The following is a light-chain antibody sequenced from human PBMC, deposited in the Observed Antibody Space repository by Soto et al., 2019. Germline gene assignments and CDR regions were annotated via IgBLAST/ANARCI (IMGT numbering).Light chain of an antibody. V-gene: IGLV2-8*01. CDR2: EVS. J-gene: IGLJ1*01. CDR1: SSDVGGYNY. Sequence: QSVLTQPPSASGSPGQSVTISCTGTSSDVGGYNYVSWYQQHSGKAPKLMIYEVSKRPSGVPDRFSGSKSGNTASLTVSGLQAEDEADYYCSSYAGSTSCVFGTGTKVTVL. CDR3: SSYAGSTSCV.